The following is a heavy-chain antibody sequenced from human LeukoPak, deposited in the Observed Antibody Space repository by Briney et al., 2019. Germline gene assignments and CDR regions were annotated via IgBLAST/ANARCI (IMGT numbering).Heavy chain of an antibody. D-gene: IGHD6-19*01. CDR1: GGSISGYY. J-gene: IGHJ4*02. CDR2: INHSGST. CDR3: ARRPNSSGWYRGWAWYFDY. Sequence: SETLSLTCTVSGGSISGYYWSWIRQPPGKGLEWIGEINHSGSTNYNPSLKSRVTISVDTSKNQFSLKLSSVTAADTAVYYCARRPNSSGWYRGWAWYFDYWGQGTLVTVSS. V-gene: IGHV4-34*01.